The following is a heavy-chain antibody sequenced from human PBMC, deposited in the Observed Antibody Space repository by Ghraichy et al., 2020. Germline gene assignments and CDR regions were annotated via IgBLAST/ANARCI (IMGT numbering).Heavy chain of an antibody. CDR1: GGSFSGYY. V-gene: IGHV4-34*01. CDR2: INHSGST. Sequence: SETLSLTCAVYGGSFSGYYWSWIRQPPGKGLEWIGEINHSGSTNYNPSLKSRVTISVDTSKNQFSLKLSSVTAADTAVYYCARRYNWNYRYYYYGMDVWGQGTTVTVSS. J-gene: IGHJ6*02. CDR3: ARRYNWNYRYYYYGMDV. D-gene: IGHD1-7*01.